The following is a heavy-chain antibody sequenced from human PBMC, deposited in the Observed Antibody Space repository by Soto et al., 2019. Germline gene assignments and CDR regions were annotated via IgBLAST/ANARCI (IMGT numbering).Heavy chain of an antibody. CDR1: GYTFTGYY. Sequence: ASVKVSCKASGYTFTGYYMHWVRQAPGQGLEWMGWINPNSGGTNYAQKFQGWVTMTRDTSISTVYMELSRLRSDDTAVYYCARLCSSTSCYAFDYWSQGTLVTVSS. CDR2: INPNSGGT. D-gene: IGHD2-2*01. J-gene: IGHJ4*02. CDR3: ARLCSSTSCYAFDY. V-gene: IGHV1-2*04.